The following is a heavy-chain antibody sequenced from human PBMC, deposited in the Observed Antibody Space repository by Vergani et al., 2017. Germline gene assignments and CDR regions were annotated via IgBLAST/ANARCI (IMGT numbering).Heavy chain of an antibody. D-gene: IGHD3-9*01. Sequence: QLHLQESGPGLVKPSETLSLTCTVSGGSITSSSYYWGWIRQPPGKGLEWSGNIYHSGGAYYNLSLKGRVTISVDTSKNHFSLEVTSVTAADTAIYFCARTESFILRYFHWALWGQGTLVTVSS. CDR1: GGSITSSSYY. CDR3: ARTESFILRYFHWAL. V-gene: IGHV4-39*01. CDR2: IYHSGGA. J-gene: IGHJ4*02.